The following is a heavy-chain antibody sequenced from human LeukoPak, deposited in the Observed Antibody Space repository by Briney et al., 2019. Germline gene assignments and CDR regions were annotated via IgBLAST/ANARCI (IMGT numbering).Heavy chain of an antibody. D-gene: IGHD3-22*01. CDR1: GGSINNFY. Sequence: SETLSLTCTVSGGSINNFYWSWIRQPPGKGLEWIGQIYYSGSTNYSPPLKSRVTISVDTSKNQFSLKLSSVTAADTAVYFCARSSGVWLDYWGQGALVTV. J-gene: IGHJ4*02. CDR2: IYYSGST. CDR3: ARSSGVWLDY. V-gene: IGHV4-59*01.